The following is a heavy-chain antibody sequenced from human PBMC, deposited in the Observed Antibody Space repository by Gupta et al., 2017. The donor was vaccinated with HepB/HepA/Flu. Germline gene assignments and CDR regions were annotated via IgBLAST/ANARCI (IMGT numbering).Heavy chain of an antibody. CDR1: GYTFTSYG. J-gene: IGHJ4*02. D-gene: IGHD4-17*01. CDR3: VRGSLGEFHY. CDR2: VETYKEYS. V-gene: IGHV1-18*01. Sequence: QVQLVQSGPEMRKPGASVKVSCKASGYTFTSYGFSWVRQAPGQGLEWMGWVETYKEYSNYRQKFQGRVIMTTDLAKRTAYMELKNXTXDDTALXVCVRGSLGEFHYWGQGTLVTVSS.